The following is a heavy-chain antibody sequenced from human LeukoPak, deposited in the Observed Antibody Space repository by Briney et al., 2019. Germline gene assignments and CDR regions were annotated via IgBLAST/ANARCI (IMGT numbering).Heavy chain of an antibody. J-gene: IGHJ4*02. Sequence: GGSLRLSCAASGFTFSSYAMTWVRQAPGKGLEWVSAISGSGGGTYCADSVKGRFTISRDNSKRTLYLQLNSLRAEDTAVYYCAKVQYSSGWLHDYWGQGTLVTVSS. V-gene: IGHV3-23*01. CDR2: ISGSGGGT. CDR3: AKVQYSSGWLHDY. CDR1: GFTFSSYA. D-gene: IGHD6-19*01.